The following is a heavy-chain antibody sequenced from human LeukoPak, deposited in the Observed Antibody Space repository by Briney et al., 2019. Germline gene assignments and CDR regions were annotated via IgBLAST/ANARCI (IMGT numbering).Heavy chain of an antibody. CDR2: ISAYNGNT. J-gene: IGHJ4*02. CDR3: AREWFCGSSSCIPGEAYFDY. CDR1: GYTFTSYG. Sequence: VASVKVSCKASGYTFTSYGISWVRQAPGQGLEWMGWISAYNGNTNYAQKLQGRVTMTTDTSTSTAYMELRSLRSDDTAVYYCAREWFCGSSSCIPGEAYFDYWGQGTLVTVSS. V-gene: IGHV1-18*01. D-gene: IGHD2-2*01.